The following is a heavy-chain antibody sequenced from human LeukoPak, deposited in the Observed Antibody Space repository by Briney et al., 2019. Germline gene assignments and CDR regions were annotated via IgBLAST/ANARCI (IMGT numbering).Heavy chain of an antibody. CDR1: GFTFSSYS. CDR3: ASLSGWYSDDY. CDR2: ISSSSYI. Sequence: GGSLRLSCAASGFTFSSYSMNWVRQAPGKGLEWVSSISSSSYIYYPDSVKGRFTISRDNAKNSLYLQMNSLRAEDTAVYYCASLSGWYSDDYWGQGTLVTVSS. V-gene: IGHV3-21*01. J-gene: IGHJ4*02. D-gene: IGHD6-19*01.